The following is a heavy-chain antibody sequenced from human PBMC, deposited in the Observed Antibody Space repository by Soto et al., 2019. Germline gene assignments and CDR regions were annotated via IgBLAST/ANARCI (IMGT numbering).Heavy chain of an antibody. CDR1: GGSFSGYY. V-gene: IGHV4-34*01. D-gene: IGHD3-10*01. J-gene: IGHJ6*04. CDR3: ARRRAVRGYYYYYYGMDV. Sequence: PSETLSLTCSVYGGSFSGYYWSWILHPPLNGLEWIGEINHSGSTNYNPSLKSRVTISVDTSKNQFYLKLSSVTAADTAVYYCARRRAVRGYYYYYYGMDVWGKGTTVTVSS. CDR2: INHSGST.